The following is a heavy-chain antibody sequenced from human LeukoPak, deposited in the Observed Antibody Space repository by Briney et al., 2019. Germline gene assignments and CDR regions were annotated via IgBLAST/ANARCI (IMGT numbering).Heavy chain of an antibody. V-gene: IGHV3-21*01. CDR3: ARDIGGSFYGRPFDY. D-gene: IGHD1-26*01. CDR2: VSSANNYI. J-gene: IGHJ4*02. Sequence: GRSLRLSCAASGVTFSSYSMNWGRQAPGKGLEWVSSVSSANNYIYYTDSVKGRFTISRDNAKNSLYLQMNSLRAEDTAIYYCARDIGGSFYGRPFDYWGQGTLVTVSS. CDR1: GVTFSSYS.